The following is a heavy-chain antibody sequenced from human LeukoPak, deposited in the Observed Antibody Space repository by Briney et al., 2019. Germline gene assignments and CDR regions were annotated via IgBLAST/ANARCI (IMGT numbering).Heavy chain of an antibody. CDR1: GFTFSSYD. V-gene: IGHV3-23*01. CDR2: VSSSGGTT. J-gene: IGHJ4*02. D-gene: IGHD6-19*01. CDR3: AKPRSGWTSSDD. Sequence: GGSQRLPCAASGFTFSSYDMSWVRQAPGKGLEWVSGVSSSGGTTYYADSVKGRFTISRDSSKNTLYMQMNSLRAEDTAVYYCAKPRSGWTSSDDWGQGALVTVSS.